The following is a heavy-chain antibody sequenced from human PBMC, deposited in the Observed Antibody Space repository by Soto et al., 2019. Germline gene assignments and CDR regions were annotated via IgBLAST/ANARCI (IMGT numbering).Heavy chain of an antibody. D-gene: IGHD3-16*01. Sequence: AGGSLRLSCAVSGFIFSDYHMNWVRQAPGKGLEWVGRSRNKSDSYTTEYAASVKGRFIISRDDSKNLLYLQMNSLKTEDTAVYSCVGESFYRLDYWGQGTLVTVSS. J-gene: IGHJ4*02. V-gene: IGHV3-72*01. CDR3: VGESFYRLDY. CDR1: GFIFSDYH. CDR2: SRNKSDSYTT.